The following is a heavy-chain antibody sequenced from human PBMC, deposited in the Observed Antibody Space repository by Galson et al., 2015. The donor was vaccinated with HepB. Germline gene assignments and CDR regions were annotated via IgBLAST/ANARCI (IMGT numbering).Heavy chain of an antibody. V-gene: IGHV2-70*11. CDR2: IDWDDDK. Sequence: PALVTPTQTLTLTCTFSGFSLSTSGMCVSWLRQPPGKALEWLARIDWDDDKYYSTSLKTRLTISKDTSKNQVVLTMTNMDPVDTATYYCARMGFGSDYYYYGMDVWGQGTTVTVSS. CDR1: GFSLSTSGMC. CDR3: ARMGFGSDYYYYGMDV. D-gene: IGHD1-26*01. J-gene: IGHJ6*02.